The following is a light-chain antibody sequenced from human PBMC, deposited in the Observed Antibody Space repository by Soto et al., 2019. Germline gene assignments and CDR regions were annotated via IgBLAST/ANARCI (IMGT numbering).Light chain of an antibody. J-gene: IGKJ3*01. CDR1: QSIKSRF. CDR2: CAS. Sequence: ETVLTQFPATLSLSPGERATLSCRASQSIKSRFLAWHQHKPGQPPRLLIDCASSRATGIQDRLSGSGSGTDFTLTISRLEPDDFVVYYYQQYDYSPFTFGRGTKVEIK. CDR3: QQYDYSPFT. V-gene: IGKV3-20*01.